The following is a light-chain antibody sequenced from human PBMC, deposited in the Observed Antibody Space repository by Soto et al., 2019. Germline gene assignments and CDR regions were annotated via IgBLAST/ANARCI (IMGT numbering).Light chain of an antibody. CDR2: EAS. Sequence: DIQMTQSPSSLSASVGNRVTITCQASQDIATYLGWYQQKPGKAPERLIYEASVLQSGVPSRFSGSGSGTEFTLTVSSLQPEDFATYYCQQANSFVSLTFGQGTRLEIK. CDR3: QQANSFVSLT. V-gene: IGKV1-12*02. CDR1: QDIATY. J-gene: IGKJ5*01.